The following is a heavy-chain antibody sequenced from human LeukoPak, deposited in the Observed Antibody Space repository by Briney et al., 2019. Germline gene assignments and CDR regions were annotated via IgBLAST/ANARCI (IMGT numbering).Heavy chain of an antibody. CDR3: ARGTLR. D-gene: IGHD4-17*01. Sequence: SETLSLTCAVYGGSFSGYYWSWIRQPPGKGLEWIGEISHSGSTNYNPSLKSRVTISVDTSKNQFSLKLSSVTAADTAVYCCARGTLRWGQGTLVTVSS. CDR2: ISHSGST. CDR1: GGSFSGYY. V-gene: IGHV4-34*01. J-gene: IGHJ4*02.